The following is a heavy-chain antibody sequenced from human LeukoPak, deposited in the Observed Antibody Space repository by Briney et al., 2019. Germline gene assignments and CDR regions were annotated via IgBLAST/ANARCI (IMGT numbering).Heavy chain of an antibody. CDR3: ARAAGVSSGWYSTGYYYMDV. V-gene: IGHV3-64*01. CDR2: ISSNGGST. Sequence: GGSLRLSCAASGFTFSSYAMHWVRQAPGKGLEYVSAISSNGGSTYYANSVKGRFTISRDNSKNTLYLQMGSLRAEDMAVYYCARAAGVSSGWYSTGYYYMDVRGKGTTVTISS. J-gene: IGHJ6*03. CDR1: GFTFSSYA. D-gene: IGHD6-19*01.